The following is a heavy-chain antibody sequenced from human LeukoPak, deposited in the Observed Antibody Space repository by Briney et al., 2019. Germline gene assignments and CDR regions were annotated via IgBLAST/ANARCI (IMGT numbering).Heavy chain of an antibody. D-gene: IGHD3-3*01. V-gene: IGHV4-38-2*02. CDR2: IYHSGST. J-gene: IGHJ3*02. Sequence: KPSETLSLTCTVSGYSISSGYYWGWIRQPPGKGLEWIGSIYHSGSTYYNPSLKSRVTISVDTSKNQFSLKLSSVTAADTAVYYCARQERLWHYDFWSGYYHDAFDIWGQGTMVTVSS. CDR3: ARQERLWHYDFWSGYYHDAFDI. CDR1: GYSISSGYY.